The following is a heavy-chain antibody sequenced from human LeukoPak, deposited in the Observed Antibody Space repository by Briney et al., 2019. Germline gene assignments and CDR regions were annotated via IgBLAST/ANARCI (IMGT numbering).Heavy chain of an antibody. CDR1: DFIVSSNY. CDR3: AKDFQGQIPDAFDV. D-gene: IGHD2-15*01. CDR2: IYGGDST. V-gene: IGHV3-53*01. J-gene: IGHJ3*01. Sequence: GGSLRLSCAASDFIVSSNYMSWVRQAPGWGLEWVSVIYGGDSTYYADSVKGRFTISRDNSKNTIYLQMNSLRAEDTAVYYCAKDFQGQIPDAFDVWGQGTMVTVSS.